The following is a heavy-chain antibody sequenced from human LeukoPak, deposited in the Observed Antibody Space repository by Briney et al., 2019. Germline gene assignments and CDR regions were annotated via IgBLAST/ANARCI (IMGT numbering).Heavy chain of an antibody. Sequence: PGGSLRLSCAASGFAFSSYGMSWVRQAPGKGLEWVSAISGRGGTTYYADSVKGRFTISRDNSRNTLYVQMNSLRAEDTAVYYGAKGYCSTTGCSAGYWGQGTLVTVSS. D-gene: IGHD2-2*01. V-gene: IGHV3-23*01. CDR3: AKGYCSTTGCSAGY. CDR1: GFAFSSYG. J-gene: IGHJ4*02. CDR2: ISGRGGTT.